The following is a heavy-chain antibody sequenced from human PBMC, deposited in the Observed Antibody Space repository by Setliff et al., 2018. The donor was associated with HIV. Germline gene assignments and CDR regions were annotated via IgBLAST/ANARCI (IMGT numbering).Heavy chain of an antibody. CDR3: ARVWFGETIFDY. CDR2: INGGNGNT. D-gene: IGHD3-10*01. J-gene: IGHJ4*02. Sequence: ASVKVSCKAAGYTFTSHTFHWLRQAPGQRLEWMGWINGGNGNTKYSQKFQGRVTISRDTSASTLYVELSSLTSEDTAVYYCARVWFGETIFDYWGQGTLVTVSS. V-gene: IGHV1-3*01. CDR1: GYTFTSHT.